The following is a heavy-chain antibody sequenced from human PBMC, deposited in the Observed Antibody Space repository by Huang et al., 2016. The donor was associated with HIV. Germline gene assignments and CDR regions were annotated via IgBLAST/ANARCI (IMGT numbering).Heavy chain of an antibody. Sequence: LQLQESGPGLVKSSETLSLICTVSGGSISSSSYYWGWIRPPPGKGPEWSGSIYYSGNTYYNPPLKSRVTISVDTSKNQFSLKVNSVTAADTAVYYCARHGRVAGHYYNNMDVWGRGTTVTVSS. V-gene: IGHV4-39*01. CDR1: GGSISSSSYY. CDR2: IYYSGNT. CDR3: ARHGRVAGHYYNNMDV. D-gene: IGHD6-19*01. J-gene: IGHJ6*02.